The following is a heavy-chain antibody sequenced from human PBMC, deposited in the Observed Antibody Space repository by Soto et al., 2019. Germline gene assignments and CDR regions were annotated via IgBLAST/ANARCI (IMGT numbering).Heavy chain of an antibody. Sequence: QVQLVESGGGVVQPGRSLRLSCAASGFTFSSYAMHWVRQAPGKGLEWVAVISYDGSNKYYADSVKGRFTISRDNSKDTLYLQMNSLRAEDTGVYYCARERVIVVVETLDYGGQGTLVSVSS. J-gene: IGHJ4*02. CDR3: ARERVIVVVETLDY. CDR2: ISYDGSNK. V-gene: IGHV3-30-3*01. D-gene: IGHD3-22*01. CDR1: GFTFSSYA.